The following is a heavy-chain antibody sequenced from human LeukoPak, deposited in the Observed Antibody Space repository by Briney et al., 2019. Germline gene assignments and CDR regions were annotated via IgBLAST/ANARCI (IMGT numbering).Heavy chain of an antibody. CDR1: GFTLSDYY. Sequence: GGSLRLSCAASGFTLSDYYMSWIRQAPGKGLEWVSYISSSGSNIYYADSVKGRFTISRDNAKNSLYLQMNSLRAEDTAVYYCATPVDTEEVFDYWGQGTLVTVSS. V-gene: IGHV3-11*01. CDR2: ISSSGSNI. D-gene: IGHD5-18*01. CDR3: ATPVDTEEVFDY. J-gene: IGHJ4*02.